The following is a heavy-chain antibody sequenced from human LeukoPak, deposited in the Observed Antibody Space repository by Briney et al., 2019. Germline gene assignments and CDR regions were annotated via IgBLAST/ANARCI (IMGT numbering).Heavy chain of an antibody. CDR2: ISAYNGNT. CDR3: ARDGLLDDILTGYYYYGMDV. D-gene: IGHD3-9*01. J-gene: IGHJ6*02. CDR1: GYTFTSYG. V-gene: IGHV1-18*01. Sequence: EASVKVSCKASGYTFTSYGITWVRQAPGQGLEWMGWISAYNGNTNYAQKFLGRVTMTTDTSTSTAYMELRSLRSDDTAVCYCARDGLLDDILTGYYYYGMDVWGQGTTVTVSS.